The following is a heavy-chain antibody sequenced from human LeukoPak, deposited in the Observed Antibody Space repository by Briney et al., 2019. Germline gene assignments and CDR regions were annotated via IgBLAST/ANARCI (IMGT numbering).Heavy chain of an antibody. CDR1: EFTVSSNY. Sequence: PGGSLRLSCAASEFTVSSNYMSWVRQAPGKGLEWVSVIYSGGITYYADSVKGRFSISRDNSKNTLYLQMNSLSAEDTAVYYCARRNALTHGLDYWGQGTLVTVSS. V-gene: IGHV3-53*01. CDR2: IYSGGIT. J-gene: IGHJ4*02. CDR3: ARRNALTHGLDY. D-gene: IGHD4/OR15-4a*01.